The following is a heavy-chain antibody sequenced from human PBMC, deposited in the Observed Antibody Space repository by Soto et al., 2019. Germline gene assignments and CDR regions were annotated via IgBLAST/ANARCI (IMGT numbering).Heavy chain of an antibody. CDR2: ISSSSSTI. V-gene: IGHV3-48*04. Sequence: GESLKISCAASGFTFSSYSMNWVRQAPGKGLEWVSYISSSSSTIYYADSVKGPITISRDNAKNSLSLQMNSLRGEDAAVYYCLRVRYYHTDAFDIWGQGTMVTVSS. J-gene: IGHJ3*02. CDR3: LRVRYYHTDAFDI. D-gene: IGHD3-10*01. CDR1: GFTFSSYS.